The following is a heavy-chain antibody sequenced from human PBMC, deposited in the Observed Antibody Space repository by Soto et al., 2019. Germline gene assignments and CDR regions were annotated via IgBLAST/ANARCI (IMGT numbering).Heavy chain of an antibody. CDR2: ISDSGAST. CDR3: ANTGDQYQLPTINDHFKI. CDR1: GFTFNRYA. J-gene: IGHJ3*02. V-gene: IGHV3-23*01. Sequence: EVQLLESGGGLVQPGGSLRLSCAASGFTFNRYAMSWVRQAPGRGLEWVSTISDSGASTYFADSVKGRFTISRDNPMNTLYLHMNSLRAEDTAVYYCANTGDQYQLPTINDHFKIWGKATMVTVSS. D-gene: IGHD2-2*01.